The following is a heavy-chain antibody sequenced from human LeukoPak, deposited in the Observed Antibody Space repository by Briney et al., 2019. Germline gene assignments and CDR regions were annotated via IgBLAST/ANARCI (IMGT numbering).Heavy chain of an antibody. J-gene: IGHJ6*02. CDR3: ARGPDYYGMDV. CDR1: GGSISSYY. CDR2: IYYSVST. Sequence: SETLSLTCTVSGGSISSYYWSWIRQPPGKGLEWIGYIYYSVSTHYNPSLKSRVTISVDTSKNQFSLKLTSVTAADTAVYYCARGPDYYGMDVWGQGTTVTVSS. V-gene: IGHV4-59*01.